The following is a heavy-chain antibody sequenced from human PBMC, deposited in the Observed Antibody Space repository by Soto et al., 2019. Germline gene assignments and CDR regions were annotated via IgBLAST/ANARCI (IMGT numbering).Heavy chain of an antibody. J-gene: IGHJ1*01. Sequence: PSETLSLTCTVAGASMSGNYWTWVRQPPGKGLEWIGNMFYSGTTNYNPSLRSRVTMSLDTSVNQFSLRLSSVTAADTAVYYCARPNMWYGKILQWGRGTLVTVSS. CDR2: MFYSGTT. CDR1: GASMSGNY. CDR3: ARPNMWYGKILQ. V-gene: IGHV4-59*01. D-gene: IGHD2-15*01.